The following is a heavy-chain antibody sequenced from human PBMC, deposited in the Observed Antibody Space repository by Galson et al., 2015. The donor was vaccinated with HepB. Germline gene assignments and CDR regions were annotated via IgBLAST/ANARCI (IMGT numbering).Heavy chain of an antibody. J-gene: IGHJ4*02. CDR1: GYTFSTYG. CDR2: ISGYNGNT. D-gene: IGHD4-23*01. Sequence: SVKVSCKASGYTFSTYGISWVRQAPGQGLEWMGWISGYNGNTNHAQKLQGRVTMSTDTPTSTAYMELRSLRSDDTAVCYCARVVRAGAAYFDYWGQGTLVTVSS. V-gene: IGHV1-18*01. CDR3: ARVVRAGAAYFDY.